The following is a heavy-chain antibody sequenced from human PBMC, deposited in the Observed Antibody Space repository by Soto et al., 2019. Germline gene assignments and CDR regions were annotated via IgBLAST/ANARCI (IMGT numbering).Heavy chain of an antibody. CDR2: IRHGGSNI. V-gene: IGHV3-30*02. CDR3: ARDGVGATAFHGYFDY. CDR1: EFIFRAHG. Sequence: PGGSLRPSCEVPEFIFRAHGMDGVRQDPGKGLEWVAIIRHGGSNIYYADSVKGRFTISRDNSKNTLYLQMNSLRAEDTAVYFCARDGVGATAFHGYFDYWGLGTLVTVSS. J-gene: IGHJ4*02. D-gene: IGHD1-26*01.